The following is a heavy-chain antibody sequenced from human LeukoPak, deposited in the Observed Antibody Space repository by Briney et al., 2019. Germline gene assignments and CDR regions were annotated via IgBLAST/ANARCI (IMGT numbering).Heavy chain of an antibody. V-gene: IGHV1-2*02. CDR2: INPNSGGT. Sequence: ASVKVSCKASGYTFTGYYMHWVRQAPGQGLEWMGWINPNSGGTNYAQKFQGRVTMTRDTSISTAYMELSRLRSDDTAVYYCASGRWDCSSTSCYYYYYMDVWGKGTTVTVSS. J-gene: IGHJ6*03. CDR3: ASGRWDCSSTSCYYYYYMDV. CDR1: GYTFTGYY. D-gene: IGHD2-2*01.